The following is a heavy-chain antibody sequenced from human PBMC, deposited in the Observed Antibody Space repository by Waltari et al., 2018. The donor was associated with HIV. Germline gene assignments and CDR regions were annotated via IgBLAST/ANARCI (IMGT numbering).Heavy chain of an antibody. J-gene: IGHJ4*02. D-gene: IGHD1-20*01. CDR3: ARGIRLV. V-gene: IGHV1-2*02. Sequence: QVQLVQSGAEVKKPGASVKVSCKASGYTFTGYYIHWVRQAPGQGLEWMGCINPNSGGKNDAQKLQGRVTMTRDTSTSTSYMELNRLRSNDTAVYYCARGIRLVWGQGTLVTVSS. CDR1: GYTFTGYY. CDR2: INPNSGGK.